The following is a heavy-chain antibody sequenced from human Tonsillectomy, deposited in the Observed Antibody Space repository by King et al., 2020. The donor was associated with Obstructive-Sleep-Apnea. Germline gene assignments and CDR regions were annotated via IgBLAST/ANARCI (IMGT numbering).Heavy chain of an antibody. V-gene: IGHV4-31*03. Sequence: LQLQESGPGLVKPSQTLSLTCIVSGGSISSGGYYWSWIRQHPGKGLEWIGYIYYSGSTYYNPSLKSRVNISVDTSKNQFSLKLSPVTAADTAVYYCARGGGGSGNYWGQGTLVTVSS. CDR3: ARGGGGSGNY. J-gene: IGHJ4*02. CDR2: IYYSGST. D-gene: IGHD3-10*01. CDR1: GGSISSGGYY.